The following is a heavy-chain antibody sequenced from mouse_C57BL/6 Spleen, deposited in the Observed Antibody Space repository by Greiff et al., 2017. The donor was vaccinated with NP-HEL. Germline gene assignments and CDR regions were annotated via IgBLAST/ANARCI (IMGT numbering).Heavy chain of an antibody. CDR2: IDPSDSYT. D-gene: IGHD1-1*01. CDR1: GYTFTSYW. CDR3: ARWYYYGSSYVGWFAY. V-gene: IGHV1-50*01. J-gene: IGHJ3*01. Sequence: VQLQQPGAELVKPGAPVKLSCKASGYTFTSYWMQWVKQRPGQGLEWIGEIDPSDSYTNYNQKFKGKATLTVDTSSSTAYMQLSSLTSEDSAVYYCARWYYYGSSYVGWFAYWGQGTLVTVSA.